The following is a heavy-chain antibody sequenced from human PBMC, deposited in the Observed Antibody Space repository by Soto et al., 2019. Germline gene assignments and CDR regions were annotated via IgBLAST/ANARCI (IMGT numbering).Heavy chain of an antibody. Sequence: SETLSLTCAVSGGSISSSNWWSWVRQPPGKGLEWIGEIYHSGSTNYNPSLKSRVTTSVDKSKNQFSLKLSSVTAADTAVYYCARGALTTGYLFDYWGQGTLVTVSS. CDR2: IYHSGST. J-gene: IGHJ4*02. CDR1: GGSISSSNW. CDR3: ARGALTTGYLFDY. V-gene: IGHV4-4*02. D-gene: IGHD4-17*01.